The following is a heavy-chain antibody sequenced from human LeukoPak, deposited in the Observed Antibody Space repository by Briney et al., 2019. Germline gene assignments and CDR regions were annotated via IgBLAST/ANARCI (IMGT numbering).Heavy chain of an antibody. Sequence: ASVKVSCKASGYTFTSYDINWVRQATGQGLEWMGWMNPNSGNTGYAQKFQGRVTVTRNTSISTAYMELSSLRSEDTAVYYCARSMVRGAPNWFDPWGQGTLVTVSS. V-gene: IGHV1-8*01. CDR1: GYTFTSYD. J-gene: IGHJ5*02. CDR3: ARSMVRGAPNWFDP. D-gene: IGHD3-10*01. CDR2: MNPNSGNT.